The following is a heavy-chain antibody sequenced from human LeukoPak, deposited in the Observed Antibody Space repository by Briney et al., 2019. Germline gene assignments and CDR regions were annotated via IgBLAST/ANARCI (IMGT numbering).Heavy chain of an antibody. V-gene: IGHV4-34*01. Sequence: SETLSLTCAVYGGSFSGHYWSWIRQPPGKGLKWIGEINHSGSTNYNPPLESRVTISVDTSKNHFSLKLSSVTAADTAVYYCASGQYYDLWSGYYVDWGQGTLVTVSA. CDR1: GGSFSGHY. CDR2: INHSGST. J-gene: IGHJ4*02. D-gene: IGHD3-3*01. CDR3: ASGQYYDLWSGYYVD.